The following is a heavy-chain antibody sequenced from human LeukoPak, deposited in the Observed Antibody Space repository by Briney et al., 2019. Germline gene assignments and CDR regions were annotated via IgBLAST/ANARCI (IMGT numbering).Heavy chain of an antibody. V-gene: IGHV4-34*01. CDR1: GGSFSGYY. CDR3: ARRRLFKFAFDI. Sequence: SETLSLTCAVYGGSFSGYYWSWIRQPPGKGLEWIGEINHSGSTNYNPSLKSRVTISVDTSKNQFSLKLSSVTAADTAVYCCARRRLFKFAFDIWGQGTMVTVSS. J-gene: IGHJ3*02. D-gene: IGHD3-10*02. CDR2: INHSGST.